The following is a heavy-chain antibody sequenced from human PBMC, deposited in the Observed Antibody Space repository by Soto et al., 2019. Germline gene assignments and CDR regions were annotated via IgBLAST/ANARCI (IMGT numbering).Heavy chain of an antibody. CDR2: IYYSGST. J-gene: IGHJ5*02. CDR3: AREVRDIVLVPAATRSWFDP. CDR1: GGSVSSGSYY. V-gene: IGHV4-61*01. D-gene: IGHD2-2*01. Sequence: SETLSLTCTVSGGSVSSGSYYWSWIRQPPGKGLEWIGYIYYSGSTNYNPSLKSRVTISVDTSKNQFSLKLSSVTAADTAVYYCAREVRDIVLVPAATRSWFDPWGQGTLVTVSS.